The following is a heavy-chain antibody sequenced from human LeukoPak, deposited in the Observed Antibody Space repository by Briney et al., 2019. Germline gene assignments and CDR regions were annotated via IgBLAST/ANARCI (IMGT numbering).Heavy chain of an antibody. D-gene: IGHD4-17*01. V-gene: IGHV4-59*12. CDR2: IYYSGST. Sequence: PSETLSLTCTVSGGSISSYYWSWIRQPPGKGLEWIGYIYYSGSTNYNPSLKSRVTISVDTSKNQFSLKLSSVTAADTAVYYCARGGATVTGPLYYFDYWGQGTLVTVSS. J-gene: IGHJ4*02. CDR3: ARGGATVTGPLYYFDY. CDR1: GGSISSYY.